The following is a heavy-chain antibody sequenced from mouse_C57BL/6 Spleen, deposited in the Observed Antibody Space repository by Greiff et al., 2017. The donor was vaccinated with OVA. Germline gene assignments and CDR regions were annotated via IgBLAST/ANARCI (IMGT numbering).Heavy chain of an antibody. CDR2: INPNTGGT. J-gene: IGHJ2*01. Sequence: EVQLQQSGPELVKPGASVKISCKASGYTFTDYYMNWVKQSHGKSLEWIGDINPNTGGTSYNQKFKGKATLTVDKSSSTAYMELRSLTSEDSAVYYCARYLSYYFDYWGQGTTLTVSS. V-gene: IGHV1-26*01. CDR3: ARYLSYYFDY. D-gene: IGHD5-1*01. CDR1: GYTFTDYY.